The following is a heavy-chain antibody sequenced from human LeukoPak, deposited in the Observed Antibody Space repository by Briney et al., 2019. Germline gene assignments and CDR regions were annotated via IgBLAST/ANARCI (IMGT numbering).Heavy chain of an antibody. D-gene: IGHD6-19*01. CDR3: ARDQNHFGYSSGWHNPDFADY. V-gene: IGHV1-46*01. J-gene: IGHJ4*02. CDR1: GYTFTSYY. Sequence: APVKVSCKASGYTFTSYYMHWVRQAPGQGLEWMGINNPSGGSTSYAQKFQGRATMTRDTSTSTVYMELSSLRSEDTAVYYCARDQNHFGYSSGWHNPDFADYWGQGTLVTVSS. CDR2: NNPSGGST.